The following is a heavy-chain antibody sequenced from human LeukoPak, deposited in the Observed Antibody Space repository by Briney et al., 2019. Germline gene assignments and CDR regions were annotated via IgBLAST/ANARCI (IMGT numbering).Heavy chain of an antibody. CDR2: IHNAGST. CDR1: GDSISSSTYY. J-gene: IGHJ4*02. Sequence: SETLSLTCTVSGDSISSSTYYWGWIRQPPAKGLEWMGSIHNAGSTYYHPSLKSRVSIYVDTSKAHFSMKLRSATAADTAVYYCARHGGISGVGPTEDYWGQGTLVTVPS. D-gene: IGHD1-26*01. V-gene: IGHV4-39*01. CDR3: ARHGGISGVGPTEDY.